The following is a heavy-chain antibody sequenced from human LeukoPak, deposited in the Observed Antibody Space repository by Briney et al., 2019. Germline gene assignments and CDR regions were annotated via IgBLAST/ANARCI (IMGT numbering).Heavy chain of an antibody. CDR1: GFTFSNYG. CDR2: IWYDGSNK. J-gene: IGHJ1*01. CDR3: AIHSSXWYFXX. Sequence: GGSLRLSCAASGFTFSNYGMHWVRQAPGKGLEWVAVIWYDGSNKYYADSVKGRFTISRDNSKNTLYLQMNSLRAEDTAVYYCAIHSSXWYFXXXGQGTLVT. D-gene: IGHD6-13*01. V-gene: IGHV3-33*01.